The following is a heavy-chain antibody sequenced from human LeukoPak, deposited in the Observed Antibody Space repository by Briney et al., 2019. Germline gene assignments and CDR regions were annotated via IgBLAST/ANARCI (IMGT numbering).Heavy chain of an antibody. CDR1: GGSISSYY. CDR2: VYTSGST. V-gene: IGHV4-4*07. CDR3: ARDTSEQWLFWFDP. Sequence: SETLSLICTFSGGSISSYYWSWIRQPAGKGLEWIGRVYTSGSTNYNPSLKSRVTMSVDTSKNQFSLKLSSVTAADTAVYYCARDTSEQWLFWFDPWGQGTLVTVSS. D-gene: IGHD6-19*01. J-gene: IGHJ5*02.